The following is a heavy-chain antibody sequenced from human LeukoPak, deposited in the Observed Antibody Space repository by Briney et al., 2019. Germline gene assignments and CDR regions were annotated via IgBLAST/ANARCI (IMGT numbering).Heavy chain of an antibody. V-gene: IGHV4-59*12. CDR3: ARGISGSGSYGHFDY. J-gene: IGHJ4*02. D-gene: IGHD1-26*01. Sequence: SETLSLTCTVSGGSISSYYWSWIRQPPGKGLEWIGYIYYSGSTNYNLSLESRVTISLDTSKNQFSLRLSSVTAADTAIYYCARGISGSGSYGHFDYWGQGILVTVSS. CDR2: IYYSGST. CDR1: GGSISSYY.